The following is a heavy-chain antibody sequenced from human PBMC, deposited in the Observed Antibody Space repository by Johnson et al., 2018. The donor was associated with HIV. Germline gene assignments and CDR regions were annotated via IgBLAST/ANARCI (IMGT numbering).Heavy chain of an antibody. CDR3: AREGPAAYIWAFDI. Sequence: VHLVESGGTVVRPGGSLRLSCVASGFNLDDYGMSWVRQAPGKGLEWVANIKQDGSDKYYVDSVKGRVTISRDNARNSLYLQMNSLRAEDTAVYYCAREGPAAYIWAFDIWGQGTMVTVSS. D-gene: IGHD2-2*01. V-gene: IGHV3-7*01. CDR1: GFNLDDYG. CDR2: IKQDGSDK. J-gene: IGHJ3*02.